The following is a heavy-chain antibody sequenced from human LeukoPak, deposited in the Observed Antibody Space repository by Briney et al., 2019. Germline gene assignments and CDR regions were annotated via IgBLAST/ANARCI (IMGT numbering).Heavy chain of an antibody. CDR2: INAGNGNT. Sequence: ASVKVSCKASGYTFTSNYIHWVRQAPGQRLEWMGWINAGNGNTKYSQKFQGRVTITRDTSASTAYMELSSLRSEDTAVYYCARGDFWSGHGMDVWGQGTTVTVSS. CDR3: ARGDFWSGHGMDV. CDR1: GYTFTSNY. J-gene: IGHJ6*02. D-gene: IGHD3-3*01. V-gene: IGHV1-3*01.